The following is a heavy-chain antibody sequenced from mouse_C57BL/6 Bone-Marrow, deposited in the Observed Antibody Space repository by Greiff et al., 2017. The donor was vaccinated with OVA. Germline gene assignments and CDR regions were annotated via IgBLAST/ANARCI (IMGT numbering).Heavy chain of an antibody. CDR1: GYTFTDYY. CDR3: ARTVGYDGFAY. J-gene: IGHJ3*01. V-gene: IGHV1-19*01. Sequence: EVQLQQSGPVLVKPGASVKMSCKASGYTFTDYYMNWVKQSHGKSLEWIGVINPYNGGTSYNQKFKGKATLTVDKSSSTAYMELNSLTSEDSAVYYCARTVGYDGFAYWGQGTLATVSA. CDR2: INPYNGGT. D-gene: IGHD2-2*01.